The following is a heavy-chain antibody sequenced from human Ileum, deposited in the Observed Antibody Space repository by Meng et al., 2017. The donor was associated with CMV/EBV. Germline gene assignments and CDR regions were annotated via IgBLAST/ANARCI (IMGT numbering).Heavy chain of an antibody. CDR2: IKSQSAGGTT. J-gene: IGHJ3*02. CDR1: GFTFSKAW. CDR3: ATDWNPLVAYAFDI. Sequence: GFTFSKAWMSWVRQIPGKGLEWVGRIKSQSAGGTTEYAAPVKGRFIFSRDDSKETVYLQMNSLKTEDTAVYYCATDWNPLVAYAFDIWGQGTVVTVSS. D-gene: IGHD5-12*01. V-gene: IGHV3-15*01.